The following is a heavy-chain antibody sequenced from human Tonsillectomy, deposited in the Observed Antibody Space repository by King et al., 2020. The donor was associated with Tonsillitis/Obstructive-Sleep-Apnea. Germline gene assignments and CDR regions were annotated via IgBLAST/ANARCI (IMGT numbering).Heavy chain of an antibody. D-gene: IGHD2-2*01. J-gene: IGHJ6*03. CDR1: GGTFSSYA. CDR2: IIPIFGTA. CDR3: ARQEVVPRSYYYYYMDV. Sequence: QLVQSGAEVKKPGSSVKVSCKASGGTFSSYAITWVRHAPGQGLEWMGGIIPIFGTANYAQKFQGRVTITADESTSTAYMEVSSLRSEDTAVYYCARQEVVPRSYYYYYMDVWGKGTTVTVSS. V-gene: IGHV1-69*01.